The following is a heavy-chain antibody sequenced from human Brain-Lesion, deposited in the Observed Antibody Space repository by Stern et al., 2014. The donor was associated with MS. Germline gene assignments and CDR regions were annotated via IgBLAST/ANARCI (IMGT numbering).Heavy chain of an antibody. CDR2: IFSSGST. D-gene: IGHD1-26*01. CDR3: ARGSWEPPQHTGVLDI. J-gene: IGHJ3*02. CDR1: GGSISSGAYY. Sequence: QVQLVQSGPGLVKPSQTLSLTCTVSGGSISSGAYYWTWIRQHPEKGVEWLGHIFSSGSTRYSPSLTSRIIISSDTSRNQFALKLSSVTAADTAVYYCARGSWEPPQHTGVLDIWGQGTMVTVS. V-gene: IGHV4-31*03.